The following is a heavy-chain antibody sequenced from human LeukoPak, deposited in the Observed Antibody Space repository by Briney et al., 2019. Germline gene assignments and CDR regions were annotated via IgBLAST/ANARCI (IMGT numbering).Heavy chain of an antibody. CDR3: ASLAGGAVAGTAGNNDAFDI. Sequence: ASVKVSCKASGYTFTGYYMHWVRQAPGQGLERMGWINPNSGGTNYAQKFQGRVTMTRDTSISTAYMELSRLRSDDTAVYYCASLAGGAVAGTAGNNDAFDIWGQGTMVTVSS. D-gene: IGHD6-19*01. CDR1: GYTFTGYY. CDR2: INPNSGGT. V-gene: IGHV1-2*02. J-gene: IGHJ3*02.